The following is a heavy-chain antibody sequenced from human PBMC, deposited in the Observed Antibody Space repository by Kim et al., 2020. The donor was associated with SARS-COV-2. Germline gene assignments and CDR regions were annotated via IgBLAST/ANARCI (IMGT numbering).Heavy chain of an antibody. V-gene: IGHV3-23*01. CDR3: AKGRYFDWYFDY. J-gene: IGHJ4*02. D-gene: IGHD3-9*01. Sequence: YYADSVKGRFTISRDNSKNTLYLQMNSLRAEDTAVYYCAKGRYFDWYFDYWGQGTLVTVSS.